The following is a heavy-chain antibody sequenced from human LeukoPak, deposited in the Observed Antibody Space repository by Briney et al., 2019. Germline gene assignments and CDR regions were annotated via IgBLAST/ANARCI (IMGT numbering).Heavy chain of an antibody. V-gene: IGHV3-53*01. CDR2: IYGGGST. CDR1: GFTVSNNY. D-gene: IGHD3-10*02. Sequence: GGSLRLSCAASGFTVSNNYMSWVRQAPGKGLEWVSIIYGGGSTYYAESVKGRFTISRDNAKNSLYLQMNSLRAEDTAVYYCAELGITMIGGVRGKGTTVTISS. CDR3: AELGITMIGGV. J-gene: IGHJ6*04.